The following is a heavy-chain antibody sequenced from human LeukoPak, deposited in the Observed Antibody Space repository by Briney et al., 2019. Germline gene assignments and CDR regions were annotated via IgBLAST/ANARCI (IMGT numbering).Heavy chain of an antibody. J-gene: IGHJ4*02. CDR1: GFPLSSYS. Sequence: GGSLRLSCAASGFPLSSYSINWVRQAPGKGLEWVSYISSSGSAIYYVDSVKGRFTVSRDNAKNSLFLQMNSPRAEDTAVYYCVRVKSSSFYYRGQGALVTVSS. D-gene: IGHD2-15*01. CDR3: VRVKSSSFYY. CDR2: ISSSGSAI. V-gene: IGHV3-48*01.